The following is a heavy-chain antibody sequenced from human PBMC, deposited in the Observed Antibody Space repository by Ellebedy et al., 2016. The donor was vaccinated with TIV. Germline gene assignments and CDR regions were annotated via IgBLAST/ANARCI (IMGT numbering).Heavy chain of an antibody. CDR3: ARDGGDY. V-gene: IGHV3-33*07. CDR2: IWYDGSNK. Sequence: GGSLRLSXAASGSTFSTSGMEWVRQAPGKGLEWVAVIWYDGSNKNYADSVKGRFTVSRDNSKNTLYLQMDSLRAEDSGVYYCARDGGDYWGQGTLVTVSS. J-gene: IGHJ4*02. CDR1: GSTFSTSG.